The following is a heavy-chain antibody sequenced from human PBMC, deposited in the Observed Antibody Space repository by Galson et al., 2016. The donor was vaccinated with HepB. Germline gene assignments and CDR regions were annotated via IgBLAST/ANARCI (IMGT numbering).Heavy chain of an antibody. Sequence: QSGAEVKKPGESLKISCKGSGYRFNNFWIGWVRQTPGKGLEWVGSIYPADSDTRYSPSFQGQVTISVDKPTSTAYLQWSSLKASDNAIYYCARQDSSFRYDYDYGVDVWGQGTTVTVSS. CDR1: GYRFNNFW. CDR2: IYPADSDT. D-gene: IGHD6-13*01. CDR3: ARQDSSFRYDYDYGVDV. V-gene: IGHV5-51*01. J-gene: IGHJ6*02.